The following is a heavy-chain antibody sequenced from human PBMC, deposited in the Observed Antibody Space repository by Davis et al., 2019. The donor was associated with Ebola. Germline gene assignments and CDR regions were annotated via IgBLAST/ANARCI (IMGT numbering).Heavy chain of an antibody. CDR3: ARISCSSTSCYSGPSWFDP. J-gene: IGHJ5*02. CDR2: INPNSGGT. Sequence: ASVKVSCKASGYTFTGYYMHWVRQAPGQGLEWMGWINPNSGGTNYAQKFQGRVTIDRDTSISTAYMELSRLRSDDTAVYYCARISCSSTSCYSGPSWFDPWGQGTLVTVSS. CDR1: GYTFTGYY. D-gene: IGHD2-2*01. V-gene: IGHV1-2*02.